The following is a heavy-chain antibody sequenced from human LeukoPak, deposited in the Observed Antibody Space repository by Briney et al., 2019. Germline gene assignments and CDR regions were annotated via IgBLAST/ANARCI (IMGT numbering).Heavy chain of an antibody. Sequence: SETLSLTCTVSGGSISSGSYYWSWIRQPAGKGLEWIGRIYTSGSTNYNPSLKSRVTISVDTSKNQFSLKLSSVTAADTAVYYCAREIRYYDFWSGYIWGPFDYWGQGTLVTVSS. V-gene: IGHV4-61*02. CDR2: IYTSGST. CDR3: AREIRYYDFWSGYIWGPFDY. CDR1: GGSISSGSYY. D-gene: IGHD3-3*01. J-gene: IGHJ4*02.